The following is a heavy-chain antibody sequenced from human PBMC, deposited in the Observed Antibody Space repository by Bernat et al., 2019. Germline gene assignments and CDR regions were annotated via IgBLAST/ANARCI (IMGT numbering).Heavy chain of an antibody. D-gene: IGHD3-22*01. CDR1: GGSFSGYY. CDR3: ARGHQYYGSSGYWRAFAV. Sequence: QVQLQQWGAGLLKPSETLSLTCAVYGGSFSGYYWSWIRQPPGKGLEGIGEINHSGSTNYNPSLKIRVTKSVAASRSQFCLELRAVTAAVTAVYCGARGHQYYGSSGYWRAFAVWGRGRVVTVCS. J-gene: IGHJ3*01. V-gene: IGHV4-34*01. CDR2: INHSGST.